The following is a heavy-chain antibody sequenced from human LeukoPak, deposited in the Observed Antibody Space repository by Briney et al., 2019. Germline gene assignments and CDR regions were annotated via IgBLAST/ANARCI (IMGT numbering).Heavy chain of an antibody. CDR2: IYYSGST. J-gene: IGHJ4*02. Sequence: ASETLSLTCTVSGGSISSGGYYWSWIRQHPGKGLEWIGYIYYSGSTYYNPSLKSRVTISVDTSKNQFSLKLSSVTAADTAVYYCARVVGATYLDYWGQGTLVTVSS. CDR1: GGSISSGGYY. V-gene: IGHV4-31*03. D-gene: IGHD1-26*01. CDR3: ARVVGATYLDY.